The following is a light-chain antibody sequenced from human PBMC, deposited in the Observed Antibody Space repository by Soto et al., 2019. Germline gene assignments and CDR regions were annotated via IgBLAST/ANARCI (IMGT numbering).Light chain of an antibody. CDR1: SGHSNYA. V-gene: IGLV4-69*01. Sequence: QSVLTQSPSASASLGASVKLTCTLSSGHSNYAIAWHQQQSEKGPRYLMKLNSDGSHSKGDGIPDRFSGSSSGAERYLTSTSLQSEDEAAYYCQTWGSGIVVFGGGTKLTVL. CDR3: QTWGSGIVV. CDR2: LNSDGSH. J-gene: IGLJ2*01.